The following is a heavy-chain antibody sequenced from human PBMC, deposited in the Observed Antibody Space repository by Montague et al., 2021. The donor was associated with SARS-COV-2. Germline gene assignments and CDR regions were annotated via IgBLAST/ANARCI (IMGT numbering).Heavy chain of an antibody. Sequence: SETLSLTCTVSGGSISSSSYYWGWIRQPPGKGLEWIGSIYYSGSTYYNPSLKSRVTISVDTSKNQFSLKLSSVTAADTAVYYSASLNVPRDFWSGLQYYFDYWGQGTLVTVSS. J-gene: IGHJ4*02. CDR1: GGSISSSSYY. CDR3: ASLNVPRDFWSGLQYYFDY. CDR2: IYYSGST. V-gene: IGHV4-39*07. D-gene: IGHD3-3*01.